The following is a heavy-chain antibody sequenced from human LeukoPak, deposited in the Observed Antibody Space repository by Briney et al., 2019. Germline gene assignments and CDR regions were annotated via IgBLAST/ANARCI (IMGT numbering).Heavy chain of an antibody. CDR2: IYYSGST. J-gene: IGHJ4*02. Sequence: SGTLSLTCAVSGGSISSNYYWSWIRQPPGKGLEWIGYIYYSGSTYYNPSLKSRVTISVDTSKNQFSLKLSSVTAADTAVYYCAMTGMVTASFDYWGQGTPVTVSS. CDR1: GGSISSNYY. V-gene: IGHV4-30-4*01. CDR3: AMTGMVTASFDY. D-gene: IGHD2-21*02.